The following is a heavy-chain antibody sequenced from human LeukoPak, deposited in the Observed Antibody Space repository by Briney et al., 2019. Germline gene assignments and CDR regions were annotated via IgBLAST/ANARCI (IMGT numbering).Heavy chain of an antibody. J-gene: IGHJ4*02. D-gene: IGHD5-12*01. CDR1: GFTFDDYG. Sequence: GGSLRLSCAASGFTFDDYGMSWVRQAPGKGLEWVSNLNWNGGRTGYADSVKGRFTISRDNAKKTLYLQMNSLRAEDTAVYYCTRENGGYKGYEDYWGQGTLVTVSS. CDR2: LNWNGGRT. CDR3: TRENGGYKGYEDY. V-gene: IGHV3-20*04.